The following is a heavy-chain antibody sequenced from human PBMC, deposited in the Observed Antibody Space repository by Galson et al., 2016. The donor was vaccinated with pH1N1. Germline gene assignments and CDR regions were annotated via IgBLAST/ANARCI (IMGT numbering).Heavy chain of an antibody. Sequence: SLRLSCAASGFIFRAYGMHWVRQAPGKGLEWVAVTWFDGSNEKYADSVRGRFTISRDNSKNTLYLQMNGLRAEDTAVYYCARWGKYNGVGWYELDYWGQGTLVTVSS. CDR1: GFIFRAYG. V-gene: IGHV3-33*01. J-gene: IGHJ4*02. D-gene: IGHD6-19*01. CDR2: TWFDGSNE. CDR3: ARWGKYNGVGWYELDY.